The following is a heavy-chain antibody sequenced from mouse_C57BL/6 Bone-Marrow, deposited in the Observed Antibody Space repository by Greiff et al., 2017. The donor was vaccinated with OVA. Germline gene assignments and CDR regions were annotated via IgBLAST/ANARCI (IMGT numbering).Heavy chain of an antibody. J-gene: IGHJ3*01. CDR3: TRYYDYPWFAY. D-gene: IGHD2-4*01. Sequence: EVQLQQSGAELVRPGASVKLSCTASGFNFKDDYMHWVKQRPEQGLEWIGWIDPENGDTEYASKFQGKATITADTSSNTAYLQLSSLTSEDTAVYYCTRYYDYPWFAYWGQGTLVTVSA. CDR1: GFNFKDDY. CDR2: IDPENGDT. V-gene: IGHV14-4*01.